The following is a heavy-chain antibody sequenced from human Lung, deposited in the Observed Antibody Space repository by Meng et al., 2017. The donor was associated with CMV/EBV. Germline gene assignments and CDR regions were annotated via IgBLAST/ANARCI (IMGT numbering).Heavy chain of an antibody. CDR1: GLTFSDNG. J-gene: IGHJ3*02. D-gene: IGHD6-13*01. CDR3: ANGEGSRWDDAFDI. CDR2: IPHDGSNK. Sequence: GGSLRLXCSASGLTFSDNGIHWVRQAPGKGLEWVTFIPHDGSNKFYADFVRGRFTISRDNSKNTVYLQMDNLRVEDTAVYYCANGEGSRWDDAFDIWGPGXMVTVSS. V-gene: IGHV3-30*02.